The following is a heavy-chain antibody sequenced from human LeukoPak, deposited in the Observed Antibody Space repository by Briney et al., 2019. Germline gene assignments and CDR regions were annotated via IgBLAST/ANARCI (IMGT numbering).Heavy chain of an antibody. Sequence: PGGSLRLSCAASGFTFSSYGMHWVRQAPGKGLEWVAVISYDGSNKYYADSVKGRFTISRDNSKNTLYLQMNSLRAEDTAVYYCAKDFEPGIAAYYFDYWGQGTLVTVSS. D-gene: IGHD6-13*01. V-gene: IGHV3-30*18. J-gene: IGHJ4*02. CDR1: GFTFSSYG. CDR2: ISYDGSNK. CDR3: AKDFEPGIAAYYFDY.